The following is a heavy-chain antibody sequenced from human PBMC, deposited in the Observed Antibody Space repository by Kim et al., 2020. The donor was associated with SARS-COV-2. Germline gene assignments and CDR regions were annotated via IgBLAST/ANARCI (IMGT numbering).Heavy chain of an antibody. CDR3: AKGQETTTIIVIQAFSGDY. CDR2: ISGSGGST. D-gene: IGHD3-22*01. V-gene: IGHV3-23*01. CDR1: GFTFSSYA. J-gene: IGHJ4*02. Sequence: GGSLRLSCAASGFTFSSYAMSWVRQAPGKGLEWVSAISGSGGSTYYADSVKGRFTISRDNSKNTLYLQMNSLRAEDTAVYYCAKGQETTTIIVIQAFSGDYWGQGTLVTVSS.